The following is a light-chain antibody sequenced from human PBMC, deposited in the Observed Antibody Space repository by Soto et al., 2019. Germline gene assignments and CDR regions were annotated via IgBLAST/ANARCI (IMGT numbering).Light chain of an antibody. Sequence: DIQMTQSPSTLSASVGDRVTITCRASRSISNYLAWYQQKPGKSPKLLIYKASTLETGVPSRFSGSGSGTEFTLTLSSLQPDDFATYCCQQYNSIPLTFGGGTKVEIK. CDR2: KAS. CDR3: QQYNSIPLT. V-gene: IGKV1-5*03. CDR1: RSISNY. J-gene: IGKJ4*01.